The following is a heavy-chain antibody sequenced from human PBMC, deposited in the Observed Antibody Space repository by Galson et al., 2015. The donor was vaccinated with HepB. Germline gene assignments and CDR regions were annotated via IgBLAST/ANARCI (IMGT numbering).Heavy chain of an antibody. D-gene: IGHD1-20*01. J-gene: IGHJ3*02. CDR3: ARRITGAAAYHDAFDI. Sequence: CAISGDSVSSNSAAWNWTRQSPSRGLEWLGRTYYRSKWYNDYAISVKSRITINPDASRNQFSLQLNSVTPEDTAVYYCARRITGAAAYHDAFDIWGPGTMVTVSS. CDR2: TYYRSKWYN. CDR1: GDSVSSNSAA. V-gene: IGHV6-1*01.